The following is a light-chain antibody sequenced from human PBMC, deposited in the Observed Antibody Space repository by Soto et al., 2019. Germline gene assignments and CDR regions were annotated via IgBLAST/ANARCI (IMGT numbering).Light chain of an antibody. V-gene: IGLV2-11*01. CDR3: CSYAGTYPHVV. CDR2: DVS. J-gene: IGLJ2*01. Sequence: QSVLTQPRSVSGSPGQSVTISCTGTSSDVGDYDYVSWYQQHPGKTPKLMIYDVSKRPSGVPDRFSGSKSDNTASLTISGLQAEDEADYYCCSYAGTYPHVVFGGGTKVTVL. CDR1: SSDVGDYDY.